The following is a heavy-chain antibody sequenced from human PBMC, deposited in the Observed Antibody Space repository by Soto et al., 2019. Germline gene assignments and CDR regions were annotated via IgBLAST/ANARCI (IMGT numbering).Heavy chain of an antibody. Sequence: GASVKVSCKASGYTFTSYGISWVRQAPGQGLEWMGWISAYNGNTNYAQKLQGRVTMTTDTSTSTAYMELRSLRSDDTAVYYCAREPSDLCSGSYCPQGPDYWGQGTLVTVSS. V-gene: IGHV1-18*01. CDR1: GYTFTSYG. CDR3: AREPSDLCSGSYCPQGPDY. CDR2: ISAYNGNT. D-gene: IGHD3-10*02. J-gene: IGHJ4*02.